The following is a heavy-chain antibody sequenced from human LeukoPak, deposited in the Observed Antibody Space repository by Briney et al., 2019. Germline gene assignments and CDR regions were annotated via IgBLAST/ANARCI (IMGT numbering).Heavy chain of an antibody. D-gene: IGHD3-22*01. Sequence: PSGTLSLTCAVSGGSISSSYWWSWVRQPPGKGLEWIGEVYHSGSTNYNPSLKSRVTISVDKSKNQFSLKLSSVTAADTAVYYCARAGSNGYYYIAYAFDIWGQGTMVTVSS. CDR1: GGSISSSYW. J-gene: IGHJ3*02. V-gene: IGHV4-4*02. CDR3: ARAGSNGYYYIAYAFDI. CDR2: VYHSGST.